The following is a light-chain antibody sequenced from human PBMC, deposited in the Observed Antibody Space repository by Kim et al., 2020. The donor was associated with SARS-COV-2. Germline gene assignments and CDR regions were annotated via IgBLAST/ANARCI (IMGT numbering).Light chain of an antibody. CDR2: EVS. CDR3: CSYAGSRGWV. CDR1: SSDIGDCPL. V-gene: IGLV2-23*02. Sequence: GQSITVAWTGTSSDIGDCPLGSWYQQHPGEAPKLMIYEVSERPSGGSNRFSGSKSGDTASLTISGLQAEDGTDYYCCSYAGSRGWVFGGGTQLTVL. J-gene: IGLJ3*02.